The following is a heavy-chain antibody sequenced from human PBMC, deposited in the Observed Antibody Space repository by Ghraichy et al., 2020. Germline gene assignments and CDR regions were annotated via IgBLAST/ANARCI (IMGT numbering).Heavy chain of an antibody. V-gene: IGHV1-69*13. Sequence: SVKVSCKASGGTFSSYAISWVRQAPGQGLEWMGGIIPIFGTANYAQKFQGRVTITAAESTSTAYMELSSLRSEDTAVYYCARGGYCSGGSCYRWFDPWGQGTLVTVSS. CDR1: GGTFSSYA. D-gene: IGHD2-15*01. CDR3: ARGGYCSGGSCYRWFDP. J-gene: IGHJ5*02. CDR2: IIPIFGTA.